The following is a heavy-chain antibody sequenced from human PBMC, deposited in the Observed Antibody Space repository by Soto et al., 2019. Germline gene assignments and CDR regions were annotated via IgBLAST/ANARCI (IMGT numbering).Heavy chain of an antibody. V-gene: IGHV3-23*01. CDR3: AKEVWCSDILPGYLVQSTAFDV. D-gene: IGHD3-9*01. Sequence: EVQLLESGGGLVQPGGSLRLSCEASGFYFSNYAMTWVRQAPGKGLQWVSTISGSGRNTYYADSLKGRFTISRDKSKKTLFLQMSSLSVEDTAFYYCAKEVWCSDILPGYLVQSTAFDVWGQGTMVTVSS. CDR1: GFYFSNYA. J-gene: IGHJ3*01. CDR2: ISGSGRNT.